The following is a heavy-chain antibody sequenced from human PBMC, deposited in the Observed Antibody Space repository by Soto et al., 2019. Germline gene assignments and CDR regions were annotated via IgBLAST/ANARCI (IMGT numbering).Heavy chain of an antibody. V-gene: IGHV3-21*06. CDR1: GFTFTRYS. CDR2: ISSTTNYI. CDR3: VRESEDLTSNFDY. J-gene: IGHJ4*02. Sequence: GGSLRLSCAASGFTFTRYSMNWVRQAPGKGLEWVSSISSTTNYIYYGDSMKGRFTISRDNAKNSLYLEMNSLRAEDTAVYYCVRESEDLTSNFDYWGQGTLVTVSS.